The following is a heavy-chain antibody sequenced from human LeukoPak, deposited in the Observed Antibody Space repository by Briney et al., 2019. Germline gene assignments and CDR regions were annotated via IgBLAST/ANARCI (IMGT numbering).Heavy chain of an antibody. D-gene: IGHD3-22*01. J-gene: IGHJ4*02. CDR1: GGSVSSGSYY. Sequence: SETLSLTCTVSGGSVSSGSYYWGWIRQPPGKGLEWIGYIYYSGSTNYNPSLKSRVTISVDTSKNQFSLKLSSVTAADTAVYYCARAAAYYYDSSGYYYRFLDYWGQGTLVTVSS. CDR2: IYYSGST. V-gene: IGHV4-61*01. CDR3: ARAAAYYYDSSGYYYRFLDY.